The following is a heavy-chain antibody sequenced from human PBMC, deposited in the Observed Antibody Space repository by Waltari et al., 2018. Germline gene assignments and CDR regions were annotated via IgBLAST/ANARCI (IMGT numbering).Heavy chain of an antibody. Sequence: QLQLQESGPGLVKPSETLSLTCTVSGGSISSSSYYWGWIRQPPGKGLEWIGSIYYSGSTYYTPSLKSRVTISVDTSKNQFSLKLSSVTAADTAVYYCARGGGSSPGIDYWGQGTLVTVSS. J-gene: IGHJ4*02. CDR1: GGSISSSSYY. CDR2: IYYSGST. V-gene: IGHV4-39*07. CDR3: ARGGGSSPGIDY. D-gene: IGHD1-26*01.